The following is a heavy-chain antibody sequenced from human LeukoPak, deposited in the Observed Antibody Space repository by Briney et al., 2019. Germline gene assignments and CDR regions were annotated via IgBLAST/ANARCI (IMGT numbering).Heavy chain of an antibody. CDR2: IYSSGST. Sequence: SETLSLTCTVSGGSITSYYWSWIRQPAGKGLEWIGRIYSSGSTNYNPSLKSRVSISLDKAKNQVSLKLSSVTAADTAVYYCARENTYYYGSGCYYWYFDLWGRGTLVTVSS. J-gene: IGHJ2*01. CDR1: GGSITSYY. D-gene: IGHD3-22*01. CDR3: ARENTYYYGSGCYYWYFDL. V-gene: IGHV4-4*07.